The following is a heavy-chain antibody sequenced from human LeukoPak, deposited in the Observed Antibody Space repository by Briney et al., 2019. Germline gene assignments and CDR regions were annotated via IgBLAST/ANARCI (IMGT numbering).Heavy chain of an antibody. V-gene: IGHV3-69-1*01. CDR2: IGGDGIA. Sequence: GGSLRLSWVASGFTFTDHPMNWVRQAPGKGLEWISYIGGDGIAFYADSVKGRFTASKDDARKSMYLQMNSLRVEDTAVYYCAKDRANWAIDDWGQGTQVTVSS. CDR3: AKDRANWAIDD. D-gene: IGHD3-16*01. J-gene: IGHJ4*02. CDR1: GFTFTDHP.